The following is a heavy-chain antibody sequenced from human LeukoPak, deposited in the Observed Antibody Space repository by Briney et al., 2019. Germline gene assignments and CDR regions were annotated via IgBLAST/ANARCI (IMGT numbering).Heavy chain of an antibody. J-gene: IGHJ4*02. CDR1: GYTFTGYY. CDR3: ARGRKGAAAVAWRYYFDY. Sequence: ASVKVSFKASGYTFTGYYMHWVRQAPGQGLEWMGWINPNSGGTNYAQKFQGRVTMTRDTSISTAYMELSRLRSDDTAVYYCARGRKGAAAVAWRYYFDYWGQGTLVTVSS. V-gene: IGHV1-2*02. D-gene: IGHD6-13*01. CDR2: INPNSGGT.